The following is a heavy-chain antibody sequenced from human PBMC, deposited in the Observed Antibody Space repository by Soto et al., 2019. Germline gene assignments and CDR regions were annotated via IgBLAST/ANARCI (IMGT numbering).Heavy chain of an antibody. Sequence: PGGSLRLSCEASGFSFGNHGMHWVRQAPGKGLEWVALIWYDGSTVKYAESVEGRFFISRDNFRNMLYLQMNNLRPEDTALYYCARDLSVFYPVYSSSYFLRDAFDIWGQGTTVTVSS. D-gene: IGHD1-26*01. V-gene: IGHV3-33*01. CDR1: GFSFGNHG. CDR3: ARDLSVFYPVYSSSYFLRDAFDI. CDR2: IWYDGSTV. J-gene: IGHJ3*02.